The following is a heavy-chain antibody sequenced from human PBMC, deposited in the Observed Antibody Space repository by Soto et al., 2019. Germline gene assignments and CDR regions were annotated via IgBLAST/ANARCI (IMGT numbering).Heavy chain of an antibody. J-gene: IGHJ4*02. V-gene: IGHV4-31*03. Sequence: QVQLQESGPGLVKPSQTLSLTCTVSGGSISSGGYFWSWVRQHPGKGLERIGNIYYSGRTYYNPSLKSRVTISVDTSKNQFSLNLSSVTAADTAVYYCARFAKEENPKVGSWYYFDYWGQGTRVTVSS. CDR3: ARFAKEENPKVGSWYYFDY. CDR2: IYYSGRT. CDR1: GGSISSGGYF. D-gene: IGHD6-13*01.